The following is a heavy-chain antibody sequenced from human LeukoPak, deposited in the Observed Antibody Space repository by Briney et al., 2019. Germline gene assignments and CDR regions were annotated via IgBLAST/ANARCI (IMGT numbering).Heavy chain of an antibody. CDR1: GFTFSSYE. CDR3: ARDKPIDH. J-gene: IGHJ4*02. Sequence: GGSLRLSCAASGFTFSSYEMNWVRQAPGKGLEWISYISSSGSTIHYADSVKGRLTISRDNARNSLYLQMNSLRAEDTAVYYCARDKPIDHWGQGTLVTVTS. D-gene: IGHD3-16*01. V-gene: IGHV3-48*03. CDR2: ISSSGSTI.